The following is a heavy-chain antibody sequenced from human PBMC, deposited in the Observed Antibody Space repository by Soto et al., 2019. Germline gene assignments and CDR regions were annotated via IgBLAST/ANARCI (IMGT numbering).Heavy chain of an antibody. V-gene: IGHV4-34*01. J-gene: IGHJ4*02. D-gene: IGHD3-22*01. CDR1: GGSFIGYY. Sequence: SETLSLTCAVYGGSFIGYYWSWIRQPPGKGLEWIGEINHSGSTNYNPSLKSRVTISVDTSKNQFSLKLSSVTAADTAVYYCARVPGEYDSSSYYSRAPYDYWGQGTLVTVS. CDR3: ARVPGEYDSSSYYSRAPYDY. CDR2: INHSGST.